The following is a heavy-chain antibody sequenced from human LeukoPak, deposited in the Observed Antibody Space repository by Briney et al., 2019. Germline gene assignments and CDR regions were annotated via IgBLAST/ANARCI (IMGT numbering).Heavy chain of an antibody. D-gene: IGHD6-19*01. Sequence: SETLSLTCTVSGGSISSYYWSWIRQPPGKGLEWIGYIYYGGSTNYNPSLKSRVTISVDTSKNQFSLKLSSVTAADTAVYYCARDLGYSSGGFDPWGQGTLVTVSS. CDR1: GGSISSYY. V-gene: IGHV4-59*01. CDR2: IYYGGST. J-gene: IGHJ5*02. CDR3: ARDLGYSSGGFDP.